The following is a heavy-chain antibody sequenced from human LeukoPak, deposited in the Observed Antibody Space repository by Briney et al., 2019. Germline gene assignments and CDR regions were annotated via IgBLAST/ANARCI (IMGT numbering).Heavy chain of an antibody. Sequence: PGGSLRLSCAASGFTFSSYGMHWVRQAPGKGLEWMAVISYDGSNKYYADSVKGRFTISRDNSKNTLYLQMNSLRAEDTAVYYCAKAILWFGECPDYWGQGALVTVSS. J-gene: IGHJ4*02. CDR3: AKAILWFGECPDY. D-gene: IGHD3-10*01. CDR1: GFTFSSYG. CDR2: ISYDGSNK. V-gene: IGHV3-30*18.